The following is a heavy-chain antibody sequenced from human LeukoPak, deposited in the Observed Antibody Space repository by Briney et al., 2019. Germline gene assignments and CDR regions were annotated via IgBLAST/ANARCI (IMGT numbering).Heavy chain of an antibody. Sequence: GGSLRLSCAASGFTFNTYERNWVRQAPGKGLEWLAYIPSSGSTIYYADYVKGRFTISRDNAKNSLYLQMNSLRAEDTAVYYCARGGWNYVFNYWGQGTLVTVSS. D-gene: IGHD1-7*01. V-gene: IGHV3-48*03. J-gene: IGHJ4*02. CDR2: IPSSGSTI. CDR1: GFTFNTYE. CDR3: ARGGWNYVFNY.